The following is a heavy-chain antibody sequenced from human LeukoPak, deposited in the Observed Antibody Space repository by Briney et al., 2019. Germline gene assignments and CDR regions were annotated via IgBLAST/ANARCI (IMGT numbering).Heavy chain of an antibody. CDR1: GFTFSTHA. Sequence: GGSLRLSCAASGFTFSTHAMNWVRQAPGKGLEWVSGISGSGDNTYHADSVKGRFTISRDNSKTTLYLQMNSLRAEDTAVYYCAKDLYGSGSFYVYWGQGTLVTVSS. CDR2: ISGSGDNT. J-gene: IGHJ4*02. D-gene: IGHD3-10*01. CDR3: AKDLYGSGSFYVY. V-gene: IGHV3-23*01.